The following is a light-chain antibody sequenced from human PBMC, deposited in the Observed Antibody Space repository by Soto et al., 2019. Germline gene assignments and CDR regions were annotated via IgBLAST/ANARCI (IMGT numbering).Light chain of an antibody. CDR1: QSVSNR. V-gene: IGKV3-20*01. Sequence: EILLTQSPGTLSLSPGERTTLSCRASQSVSNRLAWYKQKPGQAPRLLISGASSRATGIPDRFSCSGSGTDFTLTISRLEPEDFALYYCQHYATSPITVGLGTRLEIK. J-gene: IGKJ5*01. CDR2: GAS. CDR3: QHYATSPIT.